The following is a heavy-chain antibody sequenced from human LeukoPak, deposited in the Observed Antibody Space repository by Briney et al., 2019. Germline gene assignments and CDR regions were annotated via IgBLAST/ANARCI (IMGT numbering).Heavy chain of an antibody. CDR3: ARHLVYMSGYPDF. Sequence: GESLKISCKGSGYTFTNYWIGWVRQMPGKGLEWMGIIYPGDSETRYSPSFQGQVTISADKSVTTAYLQWSSLKASYTAMYYCARHLVYMSGYPDFWGQGTLVTVSS. J-gene: IGHJ4*02. CDR2: IYPGDSET. V-gene: IGHV5-51*01. D-gene: IGHD3-3*01. CDR1: GYTFTNYW.